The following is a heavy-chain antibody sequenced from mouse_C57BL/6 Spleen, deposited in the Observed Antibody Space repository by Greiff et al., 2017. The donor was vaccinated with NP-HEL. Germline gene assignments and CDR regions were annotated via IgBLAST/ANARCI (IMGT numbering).Heavy chain of an antibody. V-gene: IGHV11-2*01. CDR2: INSDGSAI. J-gene: IGHJ3*01. Sequence: EVQRVESGGGLVQPGGSRGLSCEGSGFTFSGFWMSWVRQTPGKTLEWIGDINSDGSAINYAPSIKDRFTIFRDNDKSTLYLQMSNVRSEDTATYFCIRSFAYWGQGTLVTVSA. CDR1: GFTFSGFW. CDR3: IRSFAY.